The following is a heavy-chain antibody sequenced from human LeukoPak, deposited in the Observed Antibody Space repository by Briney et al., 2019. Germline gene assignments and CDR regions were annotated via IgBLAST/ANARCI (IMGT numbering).Heavy chain of an antibody. Sequence: SETLSLTCTVSGGSISSSSYYWGWIRQPPGKGLEWIGRIYYSGSTYYNPSLKSRVTISVDTSKNQFSLKLSSVTAADTAVYYCAKASLYYFDYWGQGTLVTVSS. CDR2: IYYSGST. CDR1: GGSISSSSYY. V-gene: IGHV4-39*01. CDR3: AKASLYYFDY. J-gene: IGHJ4*02.